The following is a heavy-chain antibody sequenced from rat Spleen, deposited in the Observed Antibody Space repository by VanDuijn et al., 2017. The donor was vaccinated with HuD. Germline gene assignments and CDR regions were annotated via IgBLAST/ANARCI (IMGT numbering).Heavy chain of an antibody. CDR3: TTYGGLRNWFAY. CDR2: ISNTGGTT. Sequence: EVQLVESGGGLVQPGRSLKLSCVASGFTFNNYWMTWIRQAPGKGLEWVASISNTGGTTNYPDSVKGRISISRDNAKSTLYLQMNSLRSEDTATYYCTTYGGLRNWFAYWGQGTLVTVSS. CDR1: GFTFNNYW. J-gene: IGHJ3*01. V-gene: IGHV5-31*01. D-gene: IGHD4-1*01.